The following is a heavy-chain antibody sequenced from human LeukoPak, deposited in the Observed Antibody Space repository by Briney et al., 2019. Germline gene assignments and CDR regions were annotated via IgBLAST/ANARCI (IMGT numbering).Heavy chain of an antibody. CDR1: DSTFSGYG. CDR3: ARRLPSNF. J-gene: IGHJ4*02. Sequence: GGSLRLSCAPSDSTFSGYGIHWVRQAPGKGLEWVAFIQYDGSNKYYADSVQGRFTISRDDSKNTLYLQMSSLRGEDTAIYYCARRLPSNFWGQGTLVTVSS. V-gene: IGHV3-30*19. CDR2: IQYDGSNK.